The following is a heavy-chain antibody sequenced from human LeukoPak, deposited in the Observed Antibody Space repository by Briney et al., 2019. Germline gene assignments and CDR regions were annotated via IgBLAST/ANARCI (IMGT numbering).Heavy chain of an antibody. CDR2: ISWNSGSI. CDR1: GFTFDDYA. D-gene: IGHD2-15*01. V-gene: IGHV3-9*01. Sequence: GGSLRLSCAASGFTFDDYAMHWVRQAPGKGLEWVSGISWNSGSIGYADSVKGRFTISRDNAKNSLYLQMNSLRAEDTALYYCAKDVYSDEPGAFDIWGQGTMVTVSS. J-gene: IGHJ3*02. CDR3: AKDVYSDEPGAFDI.